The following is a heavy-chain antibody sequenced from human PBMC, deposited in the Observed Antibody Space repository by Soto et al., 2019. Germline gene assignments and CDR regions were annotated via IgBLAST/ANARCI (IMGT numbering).Heavy chain of an antibody. J-gene: IGHJ6*02. CDR2: IIPISGTA. Sequence: QVQLVQSGAEVKKPGSSVKVSCKASGGTFSSYAISWVRQDPGQGLEWMGGIIPISGTANYAQKFQGRVTITADESTSTAYMELSSLRSEHTAVYYCARSQGSSTSLEIYYYYYYGMDVWGQGTTVTVSS. CDR3: ARSQGSSTSLEIYYYYYYGMDV. D-gene: IGHD2-2*01. V-gene: IGHV1-69*01. CDR1: GGTFSSYA.